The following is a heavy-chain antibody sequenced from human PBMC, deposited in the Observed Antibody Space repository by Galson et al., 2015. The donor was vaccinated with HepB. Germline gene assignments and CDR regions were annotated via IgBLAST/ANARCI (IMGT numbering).Heavy chain of an antibody. J-gene: IGHJ6*02. CDR3: ARGGYGLDV. V-gene: IGHV3-11*01. Sequence: SLRLSCAASGFSFSDYYMTWIRQAPGKGLEWVSYISGIADTKNYADSVKGRFTISRDNAKNSLYLQMNRLRAEDTAVYYCARGGYGLDVWGQGTTVTVSS. CDR2: ISGIADTK. CDR1: GFSFSDYY. D-gene: IGHD1-26*01.